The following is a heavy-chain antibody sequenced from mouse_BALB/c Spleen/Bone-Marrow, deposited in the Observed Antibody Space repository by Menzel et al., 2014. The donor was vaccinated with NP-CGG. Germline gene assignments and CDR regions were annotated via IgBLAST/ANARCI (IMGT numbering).Heavy chain of an antibody. CDR1: GYTFTSYD. V-gene: IGHV1S56*01. D-gene: IGHD3-2*01. CDR2: IYPGDGST. Sequence: VKLQESGPELVKPGALVKISCKASGYTFTSYDINWVKQRPGQGLEWIGWIYPGDGSTKYNEKFKGKATLTADKSSSTAYMQLSSLTSESSAVYFCARSGDSSGYGFAYWGQGTLVTVSA. CDR3: ARSGDSSGYGFAY. J-gene: IGHJ3*01.